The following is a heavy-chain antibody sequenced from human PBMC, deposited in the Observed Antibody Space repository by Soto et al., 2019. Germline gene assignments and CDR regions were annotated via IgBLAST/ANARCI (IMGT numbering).Heavy chain of an antibody. Sequence: GGSMRLSCSASGFTFSSYAMSWVRQDPGKGLEWVSAISGSGGSTYYADSVKGRFTISRDNSKNTLYLQMNSLRAEDTAVYYCAKGDVSTVTTGYAFDIWGQGTMVTVSS. D-gene: IGHD4-17*01. J-gene: IGHJ3*02. CDR3: AKGDVSTVTTGYAFDI. CDR2: ISGSGGST. CDR1: GFTFSSYA. V-gene: IGHV3-23*01.